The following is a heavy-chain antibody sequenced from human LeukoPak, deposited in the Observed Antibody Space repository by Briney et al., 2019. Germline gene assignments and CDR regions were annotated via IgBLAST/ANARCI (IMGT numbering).Heavy chain of an antibody. CDR1: GFTFSSYA. CDR3: ARGVGAYPLDY. V-gene: IGHV3-23*01. J-gene: IGHJ4*02. CDR2: ISGTGGST. Sequence: GGSLRLSCAASGFTFSSYAMSWVRQTPGKGLEWVSVISGTGGSTYYADSVKGRFTISRDNSKNTLYLQMNSLRADDTAVYYCARGVGAYPLDYWGQGTLVTVSS. D-gene: IGHD1-26*01.